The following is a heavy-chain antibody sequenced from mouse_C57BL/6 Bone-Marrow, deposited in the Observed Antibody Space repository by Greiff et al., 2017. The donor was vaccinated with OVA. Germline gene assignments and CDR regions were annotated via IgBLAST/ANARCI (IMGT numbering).Heavy chain of an antibody. CDR2: IDPENGDT. CDR1: GFNFKDDY. D-gene: IGHD1-1*01. V-gene: IGHV14-4*01. J-gene: IGHJ2*01. Sequence: VQLQQSGAELVRPGASVKLSCTASGFNFKDDYMHWVKQRPEQGLEWIGWIDPENGDTEYASKFQGKATITADTSSNTAYLQLSSLTSEDTAVYYGIPYYYCLDYWGQGTTLTVSS. CDR3: IPYYYCLDY.